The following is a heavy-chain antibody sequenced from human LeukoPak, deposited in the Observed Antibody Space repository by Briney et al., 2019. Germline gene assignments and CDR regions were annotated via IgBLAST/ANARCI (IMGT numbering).Heavy chain of an antibody. CDR1: GGSISSYY. J-gene: IGHJ4*02. Sequence: SETLSLTCTVSGGSISSYYWSWIRQPPGKGLEWIGYIYYSGSTNYNPSLKSRVTISVDTTKNQFSLKLSSVTAADTAVYYCASNRPYSSSWYGYWGQGTLVTVSS. CDR2: IYYSGST. CDR3: ASNRPYSSSWYGY. D-gene: IGHD6-13*01. V-gene: IGHV4-59*01.